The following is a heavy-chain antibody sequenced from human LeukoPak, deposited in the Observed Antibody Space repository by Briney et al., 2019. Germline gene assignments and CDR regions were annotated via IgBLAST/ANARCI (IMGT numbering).Heavy chain of an antibody. CDR1: GYSFTSYW. J-gene: IGHJ5*02. CDR3: ARHGGAYCGGDCYSNWFDP. CDR2: IYLGDSDT. Sequence: GESLKISCKGSGYSFTSYWIGWVRQMPGKGLEWMGIIYLGDSDTRYSPSFQGQVTISADKSISTACLQWSSLKASDTAMYYCARHGGAYCGGDCYSNWFDPWGQGTLVTVSS. V-gene: IGHV5-51*01. D-gene: IGHD2-21*02.